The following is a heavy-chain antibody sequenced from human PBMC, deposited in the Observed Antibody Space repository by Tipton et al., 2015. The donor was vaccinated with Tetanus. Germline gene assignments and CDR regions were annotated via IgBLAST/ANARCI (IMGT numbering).Heavy chain of an antibody. CDR2: IYYTGNT. V-gene: IGHV4-31*03. D-gene: IGHD2-8*01. CDR1: GGSFSDGAYY. Sequence: TLSLTCTVSGGSFSDGAYYWSWIRQHPGKGLEWIGYIYYTGNTYYNPSLKSRVTISVDTSKNQFSLKLTSVTAADTAVYYCARRLIQKLFDPWGQGTLVTVSS. CDR3: ARRLIQKLFDP. J-gene: IGHJ5*02.